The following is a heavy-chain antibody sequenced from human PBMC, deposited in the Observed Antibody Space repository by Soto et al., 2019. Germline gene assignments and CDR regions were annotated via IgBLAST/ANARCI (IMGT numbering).Heavy chain of an antibody. Sequence: PVGSLRLSCAASGLTCSSYAMIWVRQATGKGLEWVSAISGSGGSTYYADSVKGRFTISRDNSKNTLYLQMNSLRAEDTAVYYCAKGRTLSYYYDSSGYSLPYYWGQGTLVTVSS. CDR3: AKGRTLSYYYDSSGYSLPYY. CDR1: GLTCSSYA. J-gene: IGHJ4*02. V-gene: IGHV3-23*01. CDR2: ISGSGGST. D-gene: IGHD3-22*01.